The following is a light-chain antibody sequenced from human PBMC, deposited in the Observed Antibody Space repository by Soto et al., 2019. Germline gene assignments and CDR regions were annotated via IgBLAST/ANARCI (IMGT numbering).Light chain of an antibody. CDR2: DAS. CDR3: QQRHMWPIT. J-gene: IGKJ5*01. V-gene: IGKV3-11*01. Sequence: EVVLTQSPVTLTLSPGERATLSCRASQSFRGLLAWYQQKPGQAPRLLIYDASNRATGIPPRFSGSGSGTDFTLTISSLEPEDSAVYYCQQRHMWPITFGQGRRLEI. CDR1: QSFRGL.